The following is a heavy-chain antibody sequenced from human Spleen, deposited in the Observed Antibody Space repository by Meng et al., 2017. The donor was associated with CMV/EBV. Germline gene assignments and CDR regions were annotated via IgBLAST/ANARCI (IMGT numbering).Heavy chain of an antibody. Sequence: GESLKISCAASGFTFSSYAMHWVRQAPGEGLEGVAVITYDGSDKYYADSVKGRFTISRDNSKSTVYLQMNSLRVEDTGVYYCARDRDSSGYYYGYWGQGTRVTVSS. CDR3: ARDRDSSGYYYGY. CDR1: GFTFSSYA. J-gene: IGHJ4*02. D-gene: IGHD3-22*01. V-gene: IGHV3-30-3*01. CDR2: ITYDGSDK.